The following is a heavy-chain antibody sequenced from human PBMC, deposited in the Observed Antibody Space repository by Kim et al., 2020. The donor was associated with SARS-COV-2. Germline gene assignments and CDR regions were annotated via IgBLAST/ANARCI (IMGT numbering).Heavy chain of an antibody. CDR1: GGSFSGYY. CDR3: VRISDYYDSSGYDY. D-gene: IGHD3-22*01. J-gene: IGHJ4*02. V-gene: IGHV4-34*01. CDR2: INHSGST. Sequence: SETLSLTCAVYGGSFSGYYWSWIGQPPGKGLEWIGEINHSGSTNYNPSLKSRVTISVDTSKNQFSLKLSSVTAADTAVYYCVRISDYYDSSGYDYWGQGTLVTVSS.